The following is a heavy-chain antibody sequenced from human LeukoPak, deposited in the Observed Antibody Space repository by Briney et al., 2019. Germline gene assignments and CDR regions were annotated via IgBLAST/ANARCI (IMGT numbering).Heavy chain of an antibody. CDR2: IIPIFGTA. D-gene: IGHD6-13*01. CDR1: GGTFSSYA. J-gene: IGHJ5*02. V-gene: IGHV1-69*13. CDR3: ARPKSGSRIAAAGYNWFDP. Sequence: SVKVSCKASGGTFSSYAISWVRQAPGQGLEWMGGIIPIFGTANYAQKFQGRVTITADESTSTAYMELSSLRSEDMAVYYCARPKSGSRIAAAGYNWFDPWGQGTLVTVSS.